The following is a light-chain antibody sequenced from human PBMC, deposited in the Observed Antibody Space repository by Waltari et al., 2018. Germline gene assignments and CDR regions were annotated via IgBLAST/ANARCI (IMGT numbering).Light chain of an antibody. CDR1: SSDDGAYYH. J-gene: IGLJ2*01. CDR2: DAS. CDR3: NSYTATNILV. Sequence: HSPLTQPASVSGSPGQSITISCTGNSSDDGAYYHVSWYKQHPGKAPKLMIYDASSRPAGLDNRSSASKSHNTASPTISGLQPEDEADYYSNSYTATNILVFGGGTRVTVL. V-gene: IGLV2-14*03.